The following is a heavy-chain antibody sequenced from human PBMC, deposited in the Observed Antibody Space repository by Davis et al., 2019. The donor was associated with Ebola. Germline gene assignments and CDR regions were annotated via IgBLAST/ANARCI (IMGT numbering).Heavy chain of an antibody. CDR1: GGSISSSSYY. CDR3: ARGFGLVRIFDY. V-gene: IGHV4-39*07. CDR2: IYYSGST. D-gene: IGHD3/OR15-3a*01. J-gene: IGHJ4*02. Sequence: SETLSLTCTVSGGSISSSSYYWGWIRQPPGKGLEWIGSIYYSGSTYYNPSLKSRVTISVDTSKNQFSLKLSSVTAADTAVYYCARGFGLVRIFDYWGQGTLVTVSS.